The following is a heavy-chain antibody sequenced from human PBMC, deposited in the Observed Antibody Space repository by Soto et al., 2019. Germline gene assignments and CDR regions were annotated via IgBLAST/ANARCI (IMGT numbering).Heavy chain of an antibody. J-gene: IGHJ5*02. Sequence: ASVKVSCKASGYTFTSYGISWVRQAPGQGLEWMGWISAYNGNTNYAQKLQGRVTMTTDTSTSTAYMELRSLRSDDTAVYYCARVVEGCSGGSCYYWFDPWGQGTLVTVSS. V-gene: IGHV1-18*01. CDR2: ISAYNGNT. D-gene: IGHD2-15*01. CDR3: ARVVEGCSGGSCYYWFDP. CDR1: GYTFTSYG.